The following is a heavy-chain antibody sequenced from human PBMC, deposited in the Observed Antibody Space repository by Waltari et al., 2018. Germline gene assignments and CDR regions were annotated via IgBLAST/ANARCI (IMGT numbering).Heavy chain of an antibody. CDR1: GFSLSTSGVG. D-gene: IGHD3-3*01. V-gene: IGHV2-5*01. CDR3: AHGRLPYDFWSGYPRFDAFDI. Sequence: QITLKESGPTLVKPTQTLTLTCTFSGFSLSTSGVGVGWIRQPPGKALEWLALISWNDDKRYSPSLKSRLTITKDTSKNQVVLTMTNMDPVDTATYYCAHGRLPYDFWSGYPRFDAFDIWGQGTMVTVSS. CDR2: ISWNDDK. J-gene: IGHJ3*02.